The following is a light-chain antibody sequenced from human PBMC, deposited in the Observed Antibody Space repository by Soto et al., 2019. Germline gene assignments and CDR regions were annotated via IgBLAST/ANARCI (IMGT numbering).Light chain of an antibody. J-gene: IGLJ3*02. V-gene: IGLV1-51*02. CDR3: GTWDSSLSAGKV. CDR2: ENN. Sequence: QSVLTQPPSVSAAPGQKVTISCSGSSSNIGNNYVSWYQQLPGTAPKLLIYENNKRPSGIPDRFSGSKSGTSATLGITGLQTGDEADYYCGTWDSSLSAGKVFGGGTKVTVL. CDR1: SSNIGNNY.